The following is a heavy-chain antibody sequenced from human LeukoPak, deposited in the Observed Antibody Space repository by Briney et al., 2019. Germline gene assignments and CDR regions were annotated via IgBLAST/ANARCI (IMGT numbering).Heavy chain of an antibody. Sequence: SETLSLTCAVYGGSFSGYYWSWIRQPPGKGLEWIGEINHSGSTNYNPSLKSRVTISVDTSKNQFSLKLSSVAAADTAVYYCARGYYYGMDVWGQGTTVTVSS. J-gene: IGHJ6*02. V-gene: IGHV4-34*01. CDR1: GGSFSGYY. CDR3: ARGYYYGMDV. CDR2: INHSGST.